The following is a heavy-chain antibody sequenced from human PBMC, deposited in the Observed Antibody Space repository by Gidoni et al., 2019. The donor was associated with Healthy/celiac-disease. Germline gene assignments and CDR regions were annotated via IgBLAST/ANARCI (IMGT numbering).Heavy chain of an antibody. CDR1: EFTFSRYW. J-gene: IGHJ2*01. D-gene: IGHD6-13*01. CDR2: IKQDGSEK. V-gene: IGHV3-7*01. CDR3: ARDFSEAAGSWYFDL. Sequence: EVQLVESGGGFVQPGGSLRLSCSSSEFTFSRYWMSWVRQDPGKGLEWVANIKQDGSEKYYVDYVKGRFTISRDNAKNSLYLQMNSLRAEDTAVYYCARDFSEAAGSWYFDLWGRGTLVTVSS.